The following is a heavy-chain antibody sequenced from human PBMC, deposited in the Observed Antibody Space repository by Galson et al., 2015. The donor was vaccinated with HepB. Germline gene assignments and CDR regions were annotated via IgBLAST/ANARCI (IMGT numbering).Heavy chain of an antibody. J-gene: IGHJ1*01. CDR3: ARGPYFGELTRILVLQH. CDR1: GYTFTSYG. Sequence: SVKVSCKASGYTFTSYGISWVRQAPGQGLEWMGWISAYNGGTNYAQNLQDRVTMSTDTSTSTAYMELRSLRYDDTAVYYCARGPYFGELTRILVLQHWGQGSLVTVSS. D-gene: IGHD3-10*01. CDR2: ISAYNGGT. V-gene: IGHV1-18*01.